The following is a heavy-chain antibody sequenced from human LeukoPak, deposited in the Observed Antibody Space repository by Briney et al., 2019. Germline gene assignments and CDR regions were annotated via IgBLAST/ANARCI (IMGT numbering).Heavy chain of an antibody. Sequence: GGSLRLACAASGFSFSCYAMSWVRHAPARGLEWVSSMKGGGGDTFYADFVKGRFTLSRDDSRNTVYLQLNSLRVEDAAVYYCERASCVSNADAVSWGQGTLVTVSS. CDR2: MKGGGGDT. V-gene: IGHV3-23*01. J-gene: IGHJ5*02. CDR3: ERASCVSNADAVS. CDR1: GFSFSCYA. D-gene: IGHD1-1*01.